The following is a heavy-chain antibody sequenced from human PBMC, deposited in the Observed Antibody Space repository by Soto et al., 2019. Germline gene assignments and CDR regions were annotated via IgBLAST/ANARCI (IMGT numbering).Heavy chain of an antibody. Sequence: SETLSLTCAVSGGSISSSNWWSWVRQPPGKGLEWIGEIYHSGSTNYNPSLKSRVTISVDKSKNQFSLKLSSVTAADTAVYYCARVSGSYYYGMDVWGQETTVTVSS. V-gene: IGHV4-4*02. CDR1: GGSISSSNW. CDR2: IYHSGST. J-gene: IGHJ6*02. D-gene: IGHD1-26*01. CDR3: ARVSGSYYYGMDV.